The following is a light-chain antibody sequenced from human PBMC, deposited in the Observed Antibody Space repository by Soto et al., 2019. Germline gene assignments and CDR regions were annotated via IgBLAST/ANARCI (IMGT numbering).Light chain of an antibody. V-gene: IGKV3-11*01. CDR1: QSVSSD. J-gene: IGKJ1*01. Sequence: EIVFTQYPAILSMSTGERATLSCRASQSVSSDFAWYQQKPGQAPRLLIYDASNRATGVPARFSGSGSGTDFTLTISSLEPEDFAVYYCQQRRYWPVTFGQGTKVEIQ. CDR3: QQRRYWPVT. CDR2: DAS.